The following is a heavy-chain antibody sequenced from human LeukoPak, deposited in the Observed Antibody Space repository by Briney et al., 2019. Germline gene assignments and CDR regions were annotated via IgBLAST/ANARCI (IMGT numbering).Heavy chain of an antibody. V-gene: IGHV1-3*01. D-gene: IGHD3-9*01. CDR1: GYIFTNYA. CDR3: ARGYYDLLTGHVVTYYFDY. Sequence: ASVKVSCKASGYIFTNYAIHWVRQVPGQRLEWMGWINAGNGKANYSQKFRGRVTLTRDTSASTAYMELSSLRSEDTAVYYCARGYYDLLTGHVVTYYFDYWGQGTLVTVSS. J-gene: IGHJ4*02. CDR2: INAGNGKA.